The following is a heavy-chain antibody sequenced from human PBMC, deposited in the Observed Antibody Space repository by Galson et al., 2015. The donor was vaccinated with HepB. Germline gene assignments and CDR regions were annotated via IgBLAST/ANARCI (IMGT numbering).Heavy chain of an antibody. CDR1: GFTFSSYA. J-gene: IGHJ4*02. CDR3: AKDLKWLRSFDC. CDR2: ISGSGGST. V-gene: IGHV3-23*01. Sequence: SLRLSCAASGFTFSSYAMSWVRQAPGKGLEWVSAISGSGGSTYYADSVKGRFTISRDNSKNTLYLQMNSLRAEDTAVYYCAKDLKWLRSFDCWGQGTLVTVSS. D-gene: IGHD5-12*01.